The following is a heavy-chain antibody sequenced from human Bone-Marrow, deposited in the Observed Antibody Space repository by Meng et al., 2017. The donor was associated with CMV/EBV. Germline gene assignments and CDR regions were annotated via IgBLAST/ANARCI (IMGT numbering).Heavy chain of an antibody. CDR2: INTDGSIT. V-gene: IGHV3-74*01. Sequence: GESLKISCVASGFTFSTSWIHWVRQAPGKGPVWVSIINTDGSITRYVDSVKGRFTISRDNAKNTLFLQMNSLRADDTAVYYCGRDAGRHMDVWAQGTTVTFSS. J-gene: IGHJ6*01. CDR1: GFTFSTSW. CDR3: GRDAGRHMDV.